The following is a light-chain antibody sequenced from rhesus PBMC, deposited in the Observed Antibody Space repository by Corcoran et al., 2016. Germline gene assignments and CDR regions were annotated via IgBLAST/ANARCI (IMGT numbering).Light chain of an antibody. V-gene: IGKV1-74*01. CDR3: QHGYGTPLT. Sequence: DIQMTQSPSSLSASVGDRVTITCRASVNVNNYLNWYQQKPGKAPTLRIYKASTLQSGVPSRFGGSGSGTDYTCTISSLQPEDVATYYCQHGYGTPLTFGGGTKVDI. CDR2: KAS. J-gene: IGKJ4*01. CDR1: VNVNNY.